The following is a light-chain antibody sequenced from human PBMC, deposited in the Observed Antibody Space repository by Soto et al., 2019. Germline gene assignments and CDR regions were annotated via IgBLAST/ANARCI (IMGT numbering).Light chain of an antibody. Sequence: DIQMTQSPSTLSASLGDGVTITCRASQGISRWLAWYQQRPGKAPKLLIYDASTLHSGVSSRFSGSGSGTEFTLTISSLQPNDSATYYCQQYTTYWTFGQGTKVDI. CDR3: QQYTTYWT. J-gene: IGKJ1*01. CDR1: QGISRW. CDR2: DAS. V-gene: IGKV1-5*01.